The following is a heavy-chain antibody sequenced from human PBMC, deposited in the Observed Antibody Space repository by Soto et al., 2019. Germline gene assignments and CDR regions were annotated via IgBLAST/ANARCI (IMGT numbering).Heavy chain of an antibody. CDR2: IKQDGSEK. Sequence: GGSLRLSCAASGFTFSSYWMSWVRQAPGKGLEWVANIKQDGSEKYYVDSVKGRFTISRGNAKNSLYLQMNSLRAEDTAVYYCARETRAAAGTGDYWGQGTLVTVSS. J-gene: IGHJ4*02. CDR1: GFTFSSYW. CDR3: ARETRAAAGTGDY. V-gene: IGHV3-7*03. D-gene: IGHD6-13*01.